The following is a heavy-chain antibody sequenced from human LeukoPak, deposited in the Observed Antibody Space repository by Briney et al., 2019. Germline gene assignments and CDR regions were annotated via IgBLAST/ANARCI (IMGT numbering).Heavy chain of an antibody. Sequence: PGGSLRLSCAASGFTFDDYAMHWVRQAPGKGLEWVSGISWNSGSIGYADSVKGRFTISRDNSKNTLYLQMGSLRAEDMAVYYCARLQAAFDIWGQGTMVTVSS. V-gene: IGHV3-9*03. CDR3: ARLQAAFDI. D-gene: IGHD2-21*02. CDR1: GFTFDDYA. CDR2: ISWNSGSI. J-gene: IGHJ3*02.